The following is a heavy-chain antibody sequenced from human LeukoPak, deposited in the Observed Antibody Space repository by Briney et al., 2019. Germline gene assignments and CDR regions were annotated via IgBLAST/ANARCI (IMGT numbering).Heavy chain of an antibody. D-gene: IGHD6-13*01. CDR1: GFIFSNYG. J-gene: IGHJ6*03. V-gene: IGHV3-21*06. CDR3: ARVYSSSWYSGYLYMDL. Sequence: GGSLRLSCAASGFIFSNYGMSWVRQAPGKGLEWVSSISFSSTHIYYADSIQGRFTISRDNAENSLYLQMSGLRAEDTAVYYCARVYSSSWYSGYLYMDLWGKGTTVTVSS. CDR2: ISFSSTHI.